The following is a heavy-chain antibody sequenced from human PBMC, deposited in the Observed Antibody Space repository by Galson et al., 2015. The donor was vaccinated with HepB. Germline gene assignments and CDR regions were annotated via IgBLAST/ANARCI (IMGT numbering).Heavy chain of an antibody. CDR3: ARAPGEVYGMDV. CDR1: GGTFSSYA. V-gene: IGHV1-69*13. J-gene: IGHJ6*02. CDR2: IIPIFGTA. Sequence: SVKVSCKASGGTFSSYAISWVRQAPGQGLGWMGGIIPIFGTANYAQKFQGRVTITADESTSTAYMELSSLRSEDTAVYYCARAPGEVYGMDVWGQGTTVTVSS.